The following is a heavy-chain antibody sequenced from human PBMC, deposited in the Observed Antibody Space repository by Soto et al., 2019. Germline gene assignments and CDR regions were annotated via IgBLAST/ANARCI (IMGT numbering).Heavy chain of an antibody. V-gene: IGHV1-18*04. CDR2: ISAYNGNK. CDR1: GYTFTSYG. CDR3: ARADTTWVLPADVY. J-gene: IGHJ4*02. D-gene: IGHD1-26*01. Sequence: EASVKVSCKASGYTFTSYGISWVRQAPGQGLEWMGWISAYNGNKKYAQKLQGRVTMTTDTSTSTAYMELRSLRSDDTAVYYCARADTTWVLPADVYWGQGTLVTVSS.